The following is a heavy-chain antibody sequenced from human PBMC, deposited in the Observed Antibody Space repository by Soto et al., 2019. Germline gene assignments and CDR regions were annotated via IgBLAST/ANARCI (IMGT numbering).Heavy chain of an antibody. Sequence: QVQLVQSGAKVKKPGSSVKVSCKASGGTFSSYAISWVRQTPGQALEWMGGIIPIFGTANYAQKFQGRVTITADESTSTAYMELSSLRSEDTAVYYCSSVLTGYYGMDVWGQGTTVTVSS. D-gene: IGHD2-8*02. J-gene: IGHJ6*02. CDR2: IIPIFGTA. V-gene: IGHV1-69*12. CDR1: GGTFSSYA. CDR3: SSVLTGYYGMDV.